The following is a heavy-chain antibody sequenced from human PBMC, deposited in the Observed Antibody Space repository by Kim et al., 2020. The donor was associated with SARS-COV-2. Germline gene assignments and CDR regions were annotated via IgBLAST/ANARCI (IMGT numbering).Heavy chain of an antibody. Sequence: GESLKISCKGSGYSFTSYWISWVRQMPGKGLEWMGRIDPSDSYTNYSPSFQGHVTISADKSISTAYLQWSSLKASDTAMYYCARHDPSSDYDILTGYADFDYWGQGTLVTVSS. D-gene: IGHD3-9*01. CDR3: ARHDPSSDYDILTGYADFDY. CDR2: IDPSDSYT. CDR1: GYSFTSYW. J-gene: IGHJ4*02. V-gene: IGHV5-10-1*01.